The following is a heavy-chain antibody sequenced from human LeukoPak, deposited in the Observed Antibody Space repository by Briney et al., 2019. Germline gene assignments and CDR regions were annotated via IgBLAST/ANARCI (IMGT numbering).Heavy chain of an antibody. CDR3: TRVQAGRSGLMDV. CDR2: ISPEGSGT. D-gene: IGHD2-8*02. J-gene: IGHJ6*02. Sequence: GGSLRLSCAASGFSLSGYWMHWVRQAPGKGLVWVSRISPEGSGTTYAASVKGRFTISRDNSKNTLYLQMNSLRDEDAAVYHCTRVQAGRSGLMDVWGRGTTVTVSS. V-gene: IGHV3-74*01. CDR1: GFSLSGYW.